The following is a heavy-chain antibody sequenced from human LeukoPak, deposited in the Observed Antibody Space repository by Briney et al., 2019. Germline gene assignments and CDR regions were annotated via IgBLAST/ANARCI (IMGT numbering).Heavy chain of an antibody. D-gene: IGHD5-18*01. Sequence: SETLSLTCTGSVCSLSSYYWSWIRQPAGKGLDWIGRIYTSGSTNYNPSLKSRVTMSVDTSKNQFSLKLFSVTAADTAVYYCARDLGGYNYGYSFDYWGQGTLVTVSS. J-gene: IGHJ4*02. CDR3: ARDLGGYNYGYSFDY. CDR2: IYTSGST. CDR1: VCSLSSYY. V-gene: IGHV4-4*07.